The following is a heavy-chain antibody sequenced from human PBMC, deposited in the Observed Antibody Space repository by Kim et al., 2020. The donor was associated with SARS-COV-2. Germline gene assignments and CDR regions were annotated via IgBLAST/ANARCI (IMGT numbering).Heavy chain of an antibody. Sequence: SETLSLTCTVSGGSISSYYWSWIRQPPGKGLEWIGYIYYSGSTNYNPSLKSRVTISVDTSKNQFSLKLSSVTAADTAVYYCARGREDYDILTGYYNLGYYYGMDVWGQGTTVTVSS. CDR3: ARGREDYDILTGYYNLGYYYGMDV. CDR2: IYYSGST. J-gene: IGHJ6*02. D-gene: IGHD3-9*01. CDR1: GGSISSYY. V-gene: IGHV4-59*01.